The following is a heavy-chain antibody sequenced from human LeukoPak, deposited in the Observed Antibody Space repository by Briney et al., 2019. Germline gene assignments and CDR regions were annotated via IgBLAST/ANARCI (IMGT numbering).Heavy chain of an antibody. Sequence: GGSLRLSCAASGFTFSSYEMNWVRQAPGKGLEWVSYMSSSGTTIYYGDSVKGRFTISRDNAKNSLYLQMNSLRAEDTAVYYCARVWGEGYCSSTSCHHNNYYYYGMDVWGQGTTVTVSS. V-gene: IGHV3-48*03. D-gene: IGHD2-2*01. CDR3: ARVWGEGYCSSTSCHHNNYYYYGMDV. J-gene: IGHJ6*02. CDR1: GFTFSSYE. CDR2: MSSSGTTI.